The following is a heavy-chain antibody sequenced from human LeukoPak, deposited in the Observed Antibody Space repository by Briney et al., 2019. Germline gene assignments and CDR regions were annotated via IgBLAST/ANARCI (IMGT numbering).Heavy chain of an antibody. J-gene: IGHJ4*02. CDR3: ARGDSHLHSSGYYYY. V-gene: IGHV4-59*07. Sequence: SDTLSLTSTVSGSSISVYYSTWIRQPPGKGLEWIGYVYNSGNVNYNPCLRSRVTISLDTSKDQFSLKLSSVTAADTAIYYCARGDSHLHSSGYYYYWGQGTLVTVSS. CDR2: VYNSGNV. CDR1: GSSISVYY. D-gene: IGHD3-22*01.